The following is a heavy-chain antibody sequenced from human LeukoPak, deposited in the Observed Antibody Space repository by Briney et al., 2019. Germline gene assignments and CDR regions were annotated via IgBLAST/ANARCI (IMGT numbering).Heavy chain of an antibody. CDR3: ARGRLTDYYDSSGP. CDR1: GYTFTSYA. CDR2: TNAGNGNT. Sequence: ASVKVSCKASGYTFTSYAMHWVRQAPGQRLEWMGWTNAGNGNTKYSQKFQGRVTITRDTSASTAYMELSSLRSEDTAVYYCARGRLTDYYDSSGPWGQGTLVTVSS. V-gene: IGHV1-3*01. J-gene: IGHJ5*02. D-gene: IGHD3-22*01.